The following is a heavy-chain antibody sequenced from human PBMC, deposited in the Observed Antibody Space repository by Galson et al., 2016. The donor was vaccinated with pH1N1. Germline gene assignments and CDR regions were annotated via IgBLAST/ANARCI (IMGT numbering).Heavy chain of an antibody. Sequence: SVKVSCKASGYTFTREYIHWVRQAPGQGLEWMGVIDPSNGDIIYAQKFQGRVTMTEDMSTDTAHMEMSSLRSEDTAVYYCVSYVAVAGIKWFDPWGQGTLVTVSS. CDR3: VSYVAVAGIKWFDP. J-gene: IGHJ5*02. V-gene: IGHV1-46*01. CDR1: GYTFTREY. CDR2: IDPSNGDI. D-gene: IGHD6-19*01.